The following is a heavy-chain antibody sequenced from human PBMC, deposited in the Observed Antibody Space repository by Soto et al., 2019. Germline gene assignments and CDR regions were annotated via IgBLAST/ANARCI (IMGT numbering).Heavy chain of an antibody. CDR2: ISYDGSDK. V-gene: IGHV3-30*18. J-gene: IGHJ4*02. D-gene: IGHD2-21*01. CDR1: GFSFSGYG. Sequence: GGSLRLSCAASGFSFSGYGMHWVRQAPGKGLEWVGVISYDGSDKYYADSVKGRFTISRDNSKNTLYLQMDSLRPEDTAVYYCAKEPVSKLLFDYWGQGTLVTVSS. CDR3: AKEPVSKLLFDY.